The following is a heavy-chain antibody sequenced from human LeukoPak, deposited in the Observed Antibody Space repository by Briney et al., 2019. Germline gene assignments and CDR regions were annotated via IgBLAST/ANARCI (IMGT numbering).Heavy chain of an antibody. J-gene: IGHJ1*01. CDR1: GFTFSNYW. D-gene: IGHD3-22*01. CDR3: ATYSSLNRREFQF. Sequence: GGFLRLSCEGSGFTFSNYWMGWVRQAPGKGLQWVANIKTDGSEKYYVDSVKGRFTISRDNAKNSLYLQMNSLRAEDTAVYYCATYSSLNRREFQFWGQGTLLTVSS. CDR2: IKTDGSEK. V-gene: IGHV3-7*01.